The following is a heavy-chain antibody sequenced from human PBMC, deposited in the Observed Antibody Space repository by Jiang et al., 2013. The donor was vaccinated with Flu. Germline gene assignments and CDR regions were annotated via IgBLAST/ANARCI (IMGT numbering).Heavy chain of an antibody. CDR2: IYQSGST. J-gene: IGHJ5*02. CDR3: ATYTA. CDR1: GGSIRGSTFT. V-gene: IGHV4-39*01. D-gene: IGHD3-16*01. Sequence: SLTCNVSGGSIRGSTFTWAWMRQPPGKGLECIGNIYQSGSTYYNPSLRSRVTMSVDTSKNQFSLRLNSVTAADTATYYCATYTAWGQGTLVTVSS.